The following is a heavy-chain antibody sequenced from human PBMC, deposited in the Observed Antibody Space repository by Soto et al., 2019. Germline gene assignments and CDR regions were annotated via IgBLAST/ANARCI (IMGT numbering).Heavy chain of an antibody. CDR1: GYSISSGYY. Sequence: KSSETLSVTCAVSGYSISSGYYWGWIRQPPGKGLEWIGSIYHSGSTYYNPSLKSRVTILLGTSTSQFSLKVSSVTAADTAVYYCARDLTISSTDGPLDPWGHGTLVTVSS. CDR3: ARDLTISSTDGPLDP. V-gene: IGHV4-38-2*02. J-gene: IGHJ5*02. D-gene: IGHD1-1*01. CDR2: IYHSGST.